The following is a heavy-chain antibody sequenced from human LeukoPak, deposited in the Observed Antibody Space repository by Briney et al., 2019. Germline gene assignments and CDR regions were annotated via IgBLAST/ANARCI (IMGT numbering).Heavy chain of an antibody. CDR1: GFTFSNYV. CDR3: ARDLAGSGMIIDY. Sequence: GGSLRLSCAASGFTFSNYVMNWVRQAPGKGLEWVSYISGSSTTIYYADSVKGRFTISRDNAKNSLYLQMSSLRDEDTAVYYCARDLAGSGMIIDYWGQGTLVTVSS. V-gene: IGHV3-48*02. D-gene: IGHD3-10*01. J-gene: IGHJ4*02. CDR2: ISGSSTTI.